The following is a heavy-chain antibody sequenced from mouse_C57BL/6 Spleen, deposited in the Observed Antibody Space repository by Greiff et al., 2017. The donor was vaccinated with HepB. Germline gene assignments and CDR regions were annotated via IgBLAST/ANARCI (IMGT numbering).Heavy chain of an antibody. Sequence: VQLQQSGAELVRPGTSVKVSCKASGYAFTNYLIEWVKQRPGQGLEWIGVINPGSGGTNYNEKFKGKATLTADKSSSTAYMQLSSLTSEDSAVYFCARNWDGNYYAMDYWGQGTSVTVSS. CDR2: INPGSGGT. V-gene: IGHV1-54*01. D-gene: IGHD4-1*01. CDR3: ARNWDGNYYAMDY. CDR1: GYAFTNYL. J-gene: IGHJ4*01.